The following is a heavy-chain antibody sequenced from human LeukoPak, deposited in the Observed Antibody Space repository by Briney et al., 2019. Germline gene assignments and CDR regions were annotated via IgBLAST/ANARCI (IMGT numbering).Heavy chain of an antibody. CDR1: GGSFSGYY. CDR2: INHSGGT. J-gene: IGHJ6*03. D-gene: IGHD1-14*01. Sequence: SETLSLTCAVYGGSFSGYYWSWIRQPPGKGLEWLGEINHSGGTNYNPSLKSRVTISVDTSKNQFSLKLSSVTAADTAVYYCARRGPNPLYYYYYYMDVWGKGTTVTVSS. CDR3: ARRGPNPLYYYYYYMDV. V-gene: IGHV4-34*01.